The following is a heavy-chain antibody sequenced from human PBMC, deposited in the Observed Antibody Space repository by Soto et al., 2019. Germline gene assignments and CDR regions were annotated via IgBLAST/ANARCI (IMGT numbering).Heavy chain of an antibody. CDR1: GGSISSFY. J-gene: IGHJ4*02. CDR3: AREDSSGYKFFDN. D-gene: IGHD3-22*01. Sequence: SETLSLTCTVSGGSISSFYWSWIRQPPGKGLEWIGYIYYSGSTSYNPSLKSRLSISVDTPKNQFSLRLTSVTAADTAVYYCAREDSSGYKFFDNWGQGTLVTVSS. V-gene: IGHV4-59*01. CDR2: IYYSGST.